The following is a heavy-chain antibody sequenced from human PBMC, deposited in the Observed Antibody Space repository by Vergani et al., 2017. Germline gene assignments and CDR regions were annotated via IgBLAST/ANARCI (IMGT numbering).Heavy chain of an antibody. CDR2: ISYDGNKK. CDR1: GFPFSDYG. J-gene: IGHJ6*02. V-gene: IGHV3-30*03. D-gene: IGHD3-3*01. CDR3: ASRDITIFGVVIIRGYYYYGMDV. Sequence: QVQLVESGGGEVQPGRSLRLSCSAAGFPFSDYGVHWVRQAPGKGLEWVSVISYDGNKKNYADSVKGRFTISRDNSKNTLYLEMNALRAEDTAVYYCASRDITIFGVVIIRGYYYYGMDVWGQGTTVTVSS.